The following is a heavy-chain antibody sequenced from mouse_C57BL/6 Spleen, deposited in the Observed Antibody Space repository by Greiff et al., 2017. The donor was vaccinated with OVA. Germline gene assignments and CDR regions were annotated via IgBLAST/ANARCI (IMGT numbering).Heavy chain of an antibody. CDR3: ARGGCYYDFDY. V-gene: IGHV1-69*01. CDR2: IDPSDSST. CDR1: GYTFTSYW. D-gene: IGHD1-1*01. J-gene: IGHJ2*01. Sequence: QVQLQQPGAELVMPGASVKLSCKASGYTFTSYWMHWVKQRPGQGLEWIGEIDPSDSSTNYNQKFKGKSTLTVDKSSSTAYMQLSSLTSEDSAVYYCARGGCYYDFDYWGQGTTLTVSS.